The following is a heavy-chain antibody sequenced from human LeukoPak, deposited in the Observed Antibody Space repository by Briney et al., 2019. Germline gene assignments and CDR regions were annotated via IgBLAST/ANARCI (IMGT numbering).Heavy chain of an antibody. D-gene: IGHD3-10*01. CDR3: TRGESYGSGSYNLDY. CDR2: VRSKDYGMTT. CDR1: GFTFGEYA. V-gene: IGHV3-49*03. Sequence: GGSLRLSCTASGFTFGEYAMNWFRQAPGKGLEGVGFVRSKDYGMTTEYAASVEGRFTISRDDSKRIAYLQMNRLKTVDTAVYWCTRGESYGSGSYNLDYWGQGTLVTVSS. J-gene: IGHJ4*02.